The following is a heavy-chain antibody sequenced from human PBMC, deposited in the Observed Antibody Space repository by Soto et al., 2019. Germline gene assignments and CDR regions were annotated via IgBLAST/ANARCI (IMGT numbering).Heavy chain of an antibody. D-gene: IGHD6-13*01. CDR1: EGTFSSYA. V-gene: IGHV1-69*13. CDR3: ARDPRKGRTSSTLHRDWYYYYGMDV. CDR2: IIPIFGTA. J-gene: IGHJ6*02. Sequence: SGRGSCKASEGTFSSYAISWVRQAPGQGLEWMGGIIPIFGTANYAQKFQGRVTITADESTSTAYMELSSLRSEDTAVYYCARDPRKGRTSSTLHRDWYYYYGMDVWGQGTTVTVSS.